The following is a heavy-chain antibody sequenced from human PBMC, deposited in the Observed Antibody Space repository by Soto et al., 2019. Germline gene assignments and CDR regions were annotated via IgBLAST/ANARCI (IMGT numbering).Heavy chain of an antibody. J-gene: IGHJ6*03. D-gene: IGHD3-10*01. V-gene: IGHV5-51*01. Sequence: GESLKISCKGSGYSFTSYWIGWVRQMPGKGLEWMGIIYPGDSDTRYSPSFQGQVTISADKSISTAYLQWSSLKASDTAMYYCARHLVGPMVRGVIIMYMDVWGKGTTVTVSS. CDR1: GYSFTSYW. CDR2: IYPGDSDT. CDR3: ARHLVGPMVRGVIIMYMDV.